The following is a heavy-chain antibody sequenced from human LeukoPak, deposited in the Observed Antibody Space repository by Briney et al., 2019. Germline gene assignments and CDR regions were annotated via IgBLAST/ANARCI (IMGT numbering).Heavy chain of an antibody. CDR1: GFTFKSYG. CDR3: ARKIAVAMDLDY. J-gene: IGHJ4*02. D-gene: IGHD5-18*01. V-gene: IGHV3-23*01. CDR2: ITGAGSST. Sequence: SGGSLRLSCAASGFTFKSYGMTWVRQVPGKGLEWVSSITGAGSSTKYADSVNGRFTISRDNSKNTLSLQMTGLRAEDTAVYYCARKIAVAMDLDYWGQGTLVTVS.